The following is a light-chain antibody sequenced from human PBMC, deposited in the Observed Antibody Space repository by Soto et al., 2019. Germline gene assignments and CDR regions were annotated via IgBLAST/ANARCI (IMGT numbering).Light chain of an antibody. CDR2: SNI. J-gene: IGLJ3*02. CDR1: SSDIGAGYD. V-gene: IGLV1-40*01. Sequence: QSVLTQPPSMSGAPGQRVTISCTGSSSDIGAGYDVHWYQQFPGTAPKLLIYSNINRPSGVPDRFSGSKSGTSASLAITGLQAEHEADYYCQSSDSSLGGSKGVFGGGTKLTVL. CDR3: QSSDSSLGGSKGV.